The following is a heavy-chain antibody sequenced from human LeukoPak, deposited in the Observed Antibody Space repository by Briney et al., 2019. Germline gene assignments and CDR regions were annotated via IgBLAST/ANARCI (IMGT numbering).Heavy chain of an antibody. CDR3: ARGGGSGSYGFYYYYLDV. D-gene: IGHD3-10*01. CDR2: IIPIFGTA. CDR1: GGTFSSYP. Sequence: GASVNVSCKASGGTFSSYPISWVRQAPGQGLEWMGRIIPIFGTANYAQKFQGRVTITTDESTSTAFMKVISLRYGDPAVYYCARGGGSGSYGFYYYYLDVWGKGATVTVSS. J-gene: IGHJ6*03. V-gene: IGHV1-69*05.